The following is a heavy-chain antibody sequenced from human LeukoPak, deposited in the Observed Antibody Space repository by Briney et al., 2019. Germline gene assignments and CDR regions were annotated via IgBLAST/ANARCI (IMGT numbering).Heavy chain of an antibody. CDR3: ARRRYCTNGVCYGFAY. J-gene: IGHJ4*02. Sequence: GGSLRLSCAASGFTFSSYAMSWVRQAPRKGLEWVSAISGSGGSTYYADSVKGRCTISRDNSKNTLYLQMNSLRAEDTAVYYCARRRYCTNGVCYGFAYWGQGPLVTVSS. D-gene: IGHD2-8*01. CDR1: GFTFSSYA. V-gene: IGHV3-23*01. CDR2: ISGSGGST.